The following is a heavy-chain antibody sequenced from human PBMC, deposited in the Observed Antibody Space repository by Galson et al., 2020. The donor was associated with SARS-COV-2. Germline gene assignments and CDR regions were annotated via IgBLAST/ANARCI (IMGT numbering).Heavy chain of an antibody. D-gene: IGHD2-2*01. CDR2: IYPGDSDT. CDR3: ARHPRDCSSTSCFNYYYYMDV. J-gene: IGHJ6*03. CDR1: GYSFTSYW. Sequence: GESLKISCKRSGYSFTSYWIGWVRQMPGKGLEWLGIIYPGDSDTRYSPSFQGQVTITSDKSISTAYLQWSSLKASDTAMYYCARHPRDCSSTSCFNYYYYMDVWGKGTTVTVSS. V-gene: IGHV5-51*01.